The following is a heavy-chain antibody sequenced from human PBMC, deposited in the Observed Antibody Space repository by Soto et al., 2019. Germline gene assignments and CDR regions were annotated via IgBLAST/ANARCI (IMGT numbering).Heavy chain of an antibody. CDR1: GFTFSSYA. Sequence: PGGSLRLSCAASGFTFSSYAMSWVRQAPGKGLEWVSAISGSGGSTYYADSVKGRFTISRDNSKNTLYLQMNSLRAEDTAVYYCAKDPLVWGHKYYDYIWGSYRSFAFDIWGQGTMATVSS. CDR3: AKDPLVWGHKYYDYIWGSYRSFAFDI. D-gene: IGHD3-16*02. V-gene: IGHV3-23*01. CDR2: ISGSGGST. J-gene: IGHJ3*02.